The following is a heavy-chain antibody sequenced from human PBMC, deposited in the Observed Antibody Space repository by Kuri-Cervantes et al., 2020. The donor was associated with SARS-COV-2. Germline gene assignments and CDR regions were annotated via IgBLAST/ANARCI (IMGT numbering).Heavy chain of an antibody. J-gene: IGHJ4*02. Sequence: SQTLSLTCTVSGNSISRGYYWGWIRQPPGRGLEWIGYIYYSGSTYYNPSLKSRVTISVDTSKNQFSLKLSSVTAADTAVYYCARAPGYSSSWYSPTFDYWGQGTLVTVSS. V-gene: IGHV4-30-4*08. CDR3: ARAPGYSSSWYSPTFDY. CDR1: GNSISRGYY. CDR2: IYYSGST. D-gene: IGHD6-13*01.